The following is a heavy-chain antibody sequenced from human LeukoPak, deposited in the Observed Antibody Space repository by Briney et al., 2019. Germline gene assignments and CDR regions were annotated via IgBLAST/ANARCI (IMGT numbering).Heavy chain of an antibody. D-gene: IGHD3-3*01. CDR2: IKQDGSEK. CDR1: GFTFSSYW. V-gene: IGHV3-7*01. Sequence: GGSLRLSCAASGFTFSSYWMSWVRQAPGKGLEWVANIKQDGSEKYYVDSVKGRFTISRDNAKNSLYLQMNSLRAEDTAVYYCARDGRHFGVVIISSDAFDIWGQGTMVTVSS. J-gene: IGHJ3*02. CDR3: ARDGRHFGVVIISSDAFDI.